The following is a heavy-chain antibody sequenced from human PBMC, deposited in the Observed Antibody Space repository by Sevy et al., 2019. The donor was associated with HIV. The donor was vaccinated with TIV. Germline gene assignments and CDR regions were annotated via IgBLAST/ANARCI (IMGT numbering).Heavy chain of an antibody. CDR2: ISGSGGST. CDR3: AKRGYYDFWSGKAHYCGMDV. Sequence: GGSLRLSCAASGFTFSSYAMSWVRQAPGKGLEWVSAISGSGGSTYYANSVKGRFTISRDNSKNTLYLQMNSLRAEDTAVYYCAKRGYYDFWSGKAHYCGMDVWGQGTTVTVSS. J-gene: IGHJ6*02. V-gene: IGHV3-23*01. D-gene: IGHD3-3*01. CDR1: GFTFSSYA.